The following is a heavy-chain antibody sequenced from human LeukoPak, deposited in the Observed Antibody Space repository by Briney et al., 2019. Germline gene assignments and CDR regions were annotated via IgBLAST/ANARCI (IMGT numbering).Heavy chain of an antibody. CDR1: GYTFTSYD. D-gene: IGHD3-9*01. CDR2: MNPNSGNT. J-gene: IGHJ4*02. V-gene: IGHV1-8*01. CDR3: ARLDILTGYSSDY. Sequence: GASVKVSCKASGYTFTSYDINWVRQATGQGFEWMGWMNPNSGNTGYAQKFQGRVTMTSNTSISTAYMELSSLRSEDTAVYYCARLDILTGYSSDYWGQGTLVTVSS.